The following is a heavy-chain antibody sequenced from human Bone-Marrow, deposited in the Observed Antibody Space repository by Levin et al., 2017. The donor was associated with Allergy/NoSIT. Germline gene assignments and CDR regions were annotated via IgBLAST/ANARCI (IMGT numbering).Heavy chain of an antibody. CDR1: GFTFSSYW. CDR2: IKQDGSEK. V-gene: IGHV3-7*01. CDR3: AREGSPLGYCSSTSCYTYY. J-gene: IGHJ4*02. Sequence: GGSLRLSCAASGFTFSSYWMSWVRQAPGKGLEWVANIKQDGSEKYYVDSVKGRFTISRDNAKNSLYLQMNSLRAEDTAVYYCAREGSPLGYCSSTSCYTYYWGQGTLVTVSS. D-gene: IGHD2-2*02.